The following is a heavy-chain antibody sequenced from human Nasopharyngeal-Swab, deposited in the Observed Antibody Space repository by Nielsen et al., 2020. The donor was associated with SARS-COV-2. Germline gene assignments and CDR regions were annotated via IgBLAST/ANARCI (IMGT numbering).Heavy chain of an antibody. D-gene: IGHD3-16*01. V-gene: IGHV3-30*04. CDR1: GFTFSSYA. CDR3: ARGGSDL. J-gene: IGHJ2*01. CDR2: ISYDGRNK. Sequence: GGSLRLSCAASGFTFSSYAMHGVRQAPGKGLEWVAVISYDGRNKYYADSVKGRFTLSRDNSKNTLYLQMNSLRAEDTAVYYCARGGSDLWGRGTLVTVSS.